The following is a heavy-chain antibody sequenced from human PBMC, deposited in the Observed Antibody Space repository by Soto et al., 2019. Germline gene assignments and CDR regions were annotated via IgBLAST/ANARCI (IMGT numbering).Heavy chain of an antibody. D-gene: IGHD3-22*01. CDR3: ARGYYDSSGYYRGGRGAGMDV. CDR1: GGTFSSYA. CDR2: IIPIFGTA. Sequence: QVQLVQSGAEVKKPGSSVKVSCKASGGTFSSYAISWVRQAPGQGLEWMGGIIPIFGTANYAQKFQGRVTITADESTSTAYMELSSLRSEYTAVYYCARGYYDSSGYYRGGRGAGMDVWGQGTTVTVSS. J-gene: IGHJ6*02. V-gene: IGHV1-69*01.